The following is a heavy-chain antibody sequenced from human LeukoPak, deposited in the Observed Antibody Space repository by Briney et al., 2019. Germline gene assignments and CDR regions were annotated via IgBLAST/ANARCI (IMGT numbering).Heavy chain of an antibody. CDR3: ARVYQEGSSGWSDAFDI. Sequence: SETLSLTCTVSGGSISGSSYYWGWIRQPPGKGLEWIGSIYYSGSTYYNPSLKSRVTISVDTSKNQFSLQLNSVTPEDTAVYYCARVYQEGSSGWSDAFDIWGQGTMVTVSS. V-gene: IGHV4-39*01. J-gene: IGHJ3*02. CDR2: IYYSGST. D-gene: IGHD6-19*01. CDR1: GGSISGSSYY.